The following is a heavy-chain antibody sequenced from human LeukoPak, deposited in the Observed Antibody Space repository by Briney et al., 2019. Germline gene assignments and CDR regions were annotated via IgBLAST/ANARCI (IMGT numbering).Heavy chain of an antibody. CDR2: ISSSSSYI. J-gene: IGHJ3*02. CDR1: GFTFSSYS. CDR3: ASTSWGVPAAKGAFDI. Sequence: SGGSLRLSCAASGFTFSSYSMNWVRQAPGKGLEWVSSISSSSSYIYYADSVKGRFTISRDNAKNSLYLPMNSLRAEDTAVYYCASTSWGVPAAKGAFDIWGQGTMVTVSS. V-gene: IGHV3-21*01. D-gene: IGHD2-2*01.